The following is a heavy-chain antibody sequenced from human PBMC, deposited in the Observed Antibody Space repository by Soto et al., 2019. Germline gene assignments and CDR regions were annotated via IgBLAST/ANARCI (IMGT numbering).Heavy chain of an antibody. V-gene: IGHV1-8*01. CDR1: GYTFISYD. J-gene: IGHJ6*02. CDR2: MNPNSGNT. D-gene: IGHD3-22*01. Sequence: QVQLVQSGAEVKKPGASVKVSCKASGYTFISYDINWVRQATGQGLEWMGWMNPNSGNTGYAQKFQGRVTMTRNTTRSTTYTELSSMRSEDAADYYCARGSVQYYDRSGHHDYAYYGMDGWGPGTTVTVSS. CDR3: ARGSVQYYDRSGHHDYAYYGMDG.